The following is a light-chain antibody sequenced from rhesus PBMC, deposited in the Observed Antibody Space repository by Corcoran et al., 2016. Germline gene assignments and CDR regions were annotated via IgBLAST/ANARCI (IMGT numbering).Light chain of an antibody. CDR3: QQYSSRPLT. J-gene: IGKJ3*01. CDR2: KAS. CDR1: QSISSW. Sequence: DIQMTQSPSSLSASVGDTVTITCRASQSISSWLAWYQQKPGKAPKLLIYKASSLQSGVPSRFSGSVSETDFTLTISSLQSEDFATYYCQQYSSRPLTFGPGTKLDIK. V-gene: IGKV1-22*01.